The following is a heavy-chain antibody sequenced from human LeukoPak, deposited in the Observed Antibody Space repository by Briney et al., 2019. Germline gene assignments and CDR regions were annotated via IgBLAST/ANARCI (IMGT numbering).Heavy chain of an antibody. D-gene: IGHD1-26*01. CDR3: ARDVRVGATQDY. J-gene: IGHJ4*02. CDR1: GFTFSSYS. Sequence: GGSLRLSCAASGFTFSSYSMNWVRQAPGKGLEWVSYVSSSSSYIYYADSVKGRFTISRDNAKNSLYLKINSLRAEDTAVYYCARDVRVGATQDYWGQGTLVTVSS. CDR2: VSSSSSYI. V-gene: IGHV3-21*01.